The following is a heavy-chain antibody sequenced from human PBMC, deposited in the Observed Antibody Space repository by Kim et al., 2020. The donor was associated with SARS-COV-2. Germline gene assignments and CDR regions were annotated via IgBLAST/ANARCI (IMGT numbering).Heavy chain of an antibody. D-gene: IGHD3-22*01. J-gene: IGHJ3*02. V-gene: IGHV3-66*01. CDR1: GFIVSSYS. Sequence: GGSLRLSCAASGFIVSSYSMRWVRQAPGKGLEWVSAIYSGDNTFYADSVKGRFTVSRDNSKNTLYLQMNSLRAEDTAVYYCSRDRYTSGHTFDIWGQGTVVTGSS. CDR3: SRDRYTSGHTFDI. CDR2: IYSGDNT.